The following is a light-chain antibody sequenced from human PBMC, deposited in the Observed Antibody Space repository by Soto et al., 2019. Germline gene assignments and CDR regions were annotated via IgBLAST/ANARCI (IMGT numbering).Light chain of an antibody. CDR3: QQYYSTPPT. Sequence: IVMTQSPDSLAVSLGERATINCRSSQSILYSSNNENYLAWYQQKPGQPPNLLIYWASTRESGVPDRFSGSGSGTDFTLTISRLQAEDVAVYYCQQYYSTPPTLGQGTKVELK. CDR1: QSILYSSNNENY. J-gene: IGKJ1*01. CDR2: WAS. V-gene: IGKV4-1*01.